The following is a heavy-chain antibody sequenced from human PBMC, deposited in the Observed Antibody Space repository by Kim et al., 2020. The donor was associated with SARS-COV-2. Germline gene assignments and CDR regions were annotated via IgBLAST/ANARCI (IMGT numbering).Heavy chain of an antibody. CDR2: IWYDGSNK. J-gene: IGHJ6*02. CDR1: GFTFSSYG. D-gene: IGHD3-3*01. V-gene: IGHV3-33*01. Sequence: GGSLRLSCAASGFTFSSYGMHWVRQAPGKGLEWVAVIWYDGSNKYYADSVKGRFTISRDNSKNTLYLQMNSLRAEDTALYYCARYVTIFGVVIVYYYGMDVWGQGTTVTVSS. CDR3: ARYVTIFGVVIVYYYGMDV.